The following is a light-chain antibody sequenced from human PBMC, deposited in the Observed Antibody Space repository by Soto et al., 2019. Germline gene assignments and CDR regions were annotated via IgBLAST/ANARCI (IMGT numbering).Light chain of an antibody. V-gene: IGKV3-20*01. CDR3: QDYGTSAPWT. CDR2: RGS. CDR1: QNIRGNE. J-gene: IGKJ1*01. Sequence: EVVLTQSPGTLSLSPGERATLSCRASQNIRGNELAWYQQEPGQAPRLLIYRGSSRATGIPDRFSGRGSGTDFTLTISRLEPEDFAVYYCQDYGTSAPWTFGNGTKVEIK.